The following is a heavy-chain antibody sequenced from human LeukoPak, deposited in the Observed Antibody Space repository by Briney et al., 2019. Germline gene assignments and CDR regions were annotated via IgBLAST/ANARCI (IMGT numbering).Heavy chain of an antibody. Sequence: ASVKVSCKASGYTFTSNDINWVRQAAGQGLEWMGWMNPHNGTAGYAQKFQGRVTMTRDTSISTAYMELTSLTSDDSAVYYCARIPQRVPHNWFDPWGQGTLVTVSS. CDR3: ARIPQRVPHNWFDP. CDR1: GYTFTSND. D-gene: IGHD1-1*01. V-gene: IGHV1-8*01. CDR2: MNPHNGTA. J-gene: IGHJ5*02.